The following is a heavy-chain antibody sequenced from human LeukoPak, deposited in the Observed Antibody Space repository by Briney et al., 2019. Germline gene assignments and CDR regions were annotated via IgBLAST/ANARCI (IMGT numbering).Heavy chain of an antibody. CDR1: GGSISSYY. V-gene: IGHV4-4*07. CDR2: IDSSGST. D-gene: IGHD2-2*01. CDR3: ARDCITTSCTGY. Sequence: PSETLSLTCTVSGGSISSYYWSWIRQSAGKGLEWIGRIDSSGSTNYNPSLKSRVTMSVDTSKNQFSLQLTSVTAADTAVYYCARDCITTSCTGYWGQGTLVTVSS. J-gene: IGHJ4*02.